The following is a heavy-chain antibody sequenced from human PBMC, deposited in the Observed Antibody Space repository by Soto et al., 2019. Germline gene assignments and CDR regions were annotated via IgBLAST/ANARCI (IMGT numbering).Heavy chain of an antibody. CDR1: GFSFRSYW. J-gene: IGHJ6*02. CDR2: VNSDGSGT. Sequence: GGSLRLSCVASGFSFRSYWMHWVRQAPGKGLVWVSRVNSDGSGTSYADSVEGRLTISRDNAKNTLYLQMNSLRAEDTAVYYCTRANGPAAIGHFHYGMDVWGQGTTVTVSS. V-gene: IGHV3-74*01. CDR3: TRANGPAAIGHFHYGMDV. D-gene: IGHD2-2*02.